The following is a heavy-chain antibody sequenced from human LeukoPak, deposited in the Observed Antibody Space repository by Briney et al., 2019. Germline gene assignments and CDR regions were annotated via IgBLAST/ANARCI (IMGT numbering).Heavy chain of an antibody. J-gene: IGHJ4*02. D-gene: IGHD1-7*01. Sequence: PGGSLRLSCAASGFTFSSSAMNWVRQAPGKGLEWVSAISGSGGSKNYADSVKGRFTISRDNSKNTLFLQMNSLRAEDTAVYYCAKDGKTRNWNYYQAKPVYWGQGTLVTVSS. CDR3: AKDGKTRNWNYYQAKPVY. CDR2: ISGSGGSK. CDR1: GFTFSSSA. V-gene: IGHV3-23*01.